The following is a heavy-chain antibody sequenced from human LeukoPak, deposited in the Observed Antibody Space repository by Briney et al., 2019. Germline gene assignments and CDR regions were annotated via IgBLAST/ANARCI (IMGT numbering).Heavy chain of an antibody. CDR1: GGSISSSSYY. V-gene: IGHV4-39*07. CDR3: ARGLFYDFWSGYYWDYYYYYYMDV. J-gene: IGHJ6*03. Sequence: SETLSLTCTVSGGSISSSSYYWGWIRQPPGKGLEWIGSIYYSGSTYYNPSLKSRVTISVDTSKNQFSLKLSSVTAADTAVYYCARGLFYDFWSGYYWDYYYYYYMDVWGKGTTVTVSS. D-gene: IGHD3-3*01. CDR2: IYYSGST.